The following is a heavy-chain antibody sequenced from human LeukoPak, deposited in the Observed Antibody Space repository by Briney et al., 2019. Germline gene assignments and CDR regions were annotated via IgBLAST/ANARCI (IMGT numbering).Heavy chain of an antibody. J-gene: IGHJ4*02. V-gene: IGHV1-2*02. D-gene: IGHD1-26*01. Sequence: ASVKVSCKASGYTFTGYYMHWVRQAPGQGLEWMGWINPNSGDTNFAQKFQGRVTMTRDTSISAIYMELSRLRSDDPAVYYCARDGNFDNWGQGTLVTVSS. CDR2: INPNSGDT. CDR3: ARDGNFDN. CDR1: GYTFTGYY.